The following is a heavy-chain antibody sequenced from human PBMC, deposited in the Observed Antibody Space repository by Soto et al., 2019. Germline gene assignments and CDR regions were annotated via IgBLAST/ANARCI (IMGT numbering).Heavy chain of an antibody. CDR1: GYSISSGYY. CDR3: ARDLLAVDSTDY. CDR2: IYHSGST. Sequence: SETLSLTCAVSGYSISSGYYWVLIRQPPGKGLEWIGSIYHSGSTYYNPSLKSRVTISVDTSKNQFSLKLSSVTAADTAVYYCARDLLAVDSTDYWGQGTLVTAPQ. J-gene: IGHJ4*02. D-gene: IGHD5-12*01. V-gene: IGHV4-38-2*02.